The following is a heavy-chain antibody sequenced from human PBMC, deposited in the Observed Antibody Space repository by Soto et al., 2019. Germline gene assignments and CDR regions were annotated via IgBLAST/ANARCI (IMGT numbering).Heavy chain of an antibody. Sequence: SLRLSCAASGFTFSSYGMHWVRQAPGKGLEWVAVIWYDGSNKYYADSVKGRFTISRDNSKNTLYLQMNSLRAEDTAVYYCARIARDIVVVAPLDVWGKGTTVTVSS. CDR1: GFTFSSYG. V-gene: IGHV3-33*01. D-gene: IGHD2-15*01. J-gene: IGHJ6*04. CDR3: ARIARDIVVVAPLDV. CDR2: IWYDGSNK.